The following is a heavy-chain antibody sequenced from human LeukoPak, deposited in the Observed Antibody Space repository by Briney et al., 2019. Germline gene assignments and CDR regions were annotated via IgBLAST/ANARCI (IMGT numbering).Heavy chain of an antibody. CDR3: ARGQEPGGSEGIDY. D-gene: IGHD3-16*01. J-gene: IGHJ4*02. V-gene: IGHV4-34*01. CDR1: GGSFSGYY. Sequence: SETLSLTCAVYGGSFSGYYWSWIRHPPGKGLEWIGEINHSGSTNYNPSLKSRVTISVDTSKNQFSLKLSSVTAADTAVYYCARGQEPGGSEGIDYWGRGTLVTVSS. CDR2: INHSGST.